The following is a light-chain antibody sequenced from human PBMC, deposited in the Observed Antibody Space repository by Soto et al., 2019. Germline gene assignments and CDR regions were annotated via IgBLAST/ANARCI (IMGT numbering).Light chain of an antibody. CDR2: DAS. V-gene: IGKV3-15*01. CDR1: QSVGSN. CDR3: QQLNSYPLT. J-gene: IGKJ4*01. Sequence: EIVMTQSPATLSVSPGERVTLSCSARQSVGSNLAWYQQTPGQAPRVVIYDASTRATVIPARFSGSGSGTEFTLTISSLQPEDFATYYCQQLNSYPLTFGGGTKVDI.